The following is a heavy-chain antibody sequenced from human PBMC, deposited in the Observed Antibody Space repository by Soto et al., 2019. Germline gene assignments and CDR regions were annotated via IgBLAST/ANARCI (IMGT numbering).Heavy chain of an antibody. CDR1: GFTFSSYG. V-gene: IGHV3-30*18. CDR3: AKDSHGPIVVVPADYFDY. Sequence: PGGSLRLSCAASGFTFSSYGMHWVRQAPGKGLEWVAVISYDGSNKYYADSVKGRFTISRDNSKNTLYLQMNSLRAEDTAVYYCAKDSHGPIVVVPADYFDYWGQGTLVTVSS. CDR2: ISYDGSNK. J-gene: IGHJ4*02. D-gene: IGHD2-2*01.